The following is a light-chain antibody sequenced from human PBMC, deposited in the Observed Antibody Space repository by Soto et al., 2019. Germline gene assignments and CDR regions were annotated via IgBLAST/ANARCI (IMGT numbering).Light chain of an antibody. CDR1: SGHSSYA. V-gene: IGLV4-69*01. Sequence: QPVLTQSPSASASLGASVKLTCTPSSGHSSYAIAWHQQQPEKGPRYLMKLNSDGSHSQGDGIPDRFSGSSSGAERYLTIASLQSEDEADYYCQTWGTGTHVVFGGGTKLTVL. J-gene: IGLJ2*01. CDR2: LNSDGSH. CDR3: QTWGTGTHVV.